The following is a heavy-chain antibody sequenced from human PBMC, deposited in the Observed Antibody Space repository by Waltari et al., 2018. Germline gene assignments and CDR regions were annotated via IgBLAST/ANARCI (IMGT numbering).Heavy chain of an antibody. D-gene: IGHD3-3*01. Sequence: QVQLVQSGAEVMKPGASVKVSCKASGSSFAGYYMHWVRQAPGQGLEWMAIINPDGDTTSYAQRLKGRITMTRDTSTSTVYMELRSLRSEDTAVYYCARGHIGRRHDSFNMWGQGTMVTVSS. CDR3: ARGHIGRRHDSFNM. V-gene: IGHV1-46*04. J-gene: IGHJ3*02. CDR1: GSSFAGYY. CDR2: INPDGDTT.